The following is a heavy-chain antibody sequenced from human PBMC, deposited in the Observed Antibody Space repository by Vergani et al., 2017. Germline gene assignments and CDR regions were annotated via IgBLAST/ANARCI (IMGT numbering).Heavy chain of an antibody. V-gene: IGHV1-2*02. CDR2: VNPNTGET. J-gene: IGHJ5*02. CDR3: ASDPRLLAPDNYFDA. D-gene: IGHD3-3*01. CDR1: GYTFIGFF. Sequence: QVHLMQSGAEGKKPGASVTVSCKASGYTFIGFFLPWVRQAPGHGFEWMGWVNPNTGETTYSQASQGRVMMTLDTSTSTGYMELRSLTFDDTAIYYCASDPRLLAPDNYFDAWVQGTLVTVSS.